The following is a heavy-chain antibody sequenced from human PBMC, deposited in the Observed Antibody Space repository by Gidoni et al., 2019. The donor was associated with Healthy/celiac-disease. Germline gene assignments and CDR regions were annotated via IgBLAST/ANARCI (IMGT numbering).Heavy chain of an antibody. Sequence: EVQLVESGGGLVQPGGSLRLSCAASGFTFSSYWMSWVHQAPGKGLEWVANIKQDGSEKYYVDSVKGRFTISRDNAKNSLYLQMNSLRAEDTAVYYCARDRTLNWGSSDYWGQGTLVTVSS. CDR3: ARDRTLNWGSSDY. J-gene: IGHJ4*02. V-gene: IGHV3-7*03. CDR1: GFTFSSYW. CDR2: IKQDGSEK. D-gene: IGHD7-27*01.